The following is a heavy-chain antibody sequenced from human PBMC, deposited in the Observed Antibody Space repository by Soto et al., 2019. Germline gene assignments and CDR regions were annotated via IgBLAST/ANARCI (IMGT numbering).Heavy chain of an antibody. V-gene: IGHV1-18*01. J-gene: IGHJ4*02. CDR1: GYTFTSYS. CDR2: ISAYNGNT. D-gene: IGHD3-3*01. CDR3: ARARIFLEWLYNFDY. Sequence: QVQLVQSGAEVKKPGASVKVSCKASGYTFTSYSISWVRQAPGQGLEGMGWISAYNGNTNYAQKLQGRVTMTTDTSTSTAYMELRSLRSDDTAVYYCARARIFLEWLYNFDYWGQGTLVTVSS.